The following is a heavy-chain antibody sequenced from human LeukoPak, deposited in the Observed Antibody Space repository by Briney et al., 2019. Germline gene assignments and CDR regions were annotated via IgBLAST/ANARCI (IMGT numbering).Heavy chain of an antibody. CDR2: VDPEDGET. D-gene: IGHD1-26*01. CDR3: ATGAYSGSLGY. CDR1: GYTFTDYY. V-gene: IGHV1-69-2*01. Sequence: GASVKVSCKVCGYTFTDYYMHWVQQAPGKGLEWMGLVDPEDGETIYAEKFQGRVTITADTSTDTAYMELSSLRSEDTAVYYCATGAYSGSLGYWGQGTLVTVSS. J-gene: IGHJ4*02.